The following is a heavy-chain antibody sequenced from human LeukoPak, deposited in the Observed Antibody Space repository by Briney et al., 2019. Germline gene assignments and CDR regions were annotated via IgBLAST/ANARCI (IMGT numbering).Heavy chain of an antibody. CDR1: GGSISSYY. Sequence: SETLSLTCTVSGGSISSYYWSWIRQPPGKELEWIGYIYYSGSTNYTPSLKSRVTISVDTSKNQFSLKLSSATAADTAVYYCARDPGAYFDYWGQGTLVTVSS. CDR3: ARDPGAYFDY. V-gene: IGHV4-59*01. D-gene: IGHD4/OR15-4a*01. J-gene: IGHJ4*02. CDR2: IYYSGST.